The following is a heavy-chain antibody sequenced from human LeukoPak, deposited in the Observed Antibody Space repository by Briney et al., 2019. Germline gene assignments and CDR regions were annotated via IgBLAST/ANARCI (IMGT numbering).Heavy chain of an antibody. D-gene: IGHD3-9*01. CDR1: GYIFTGYY. V-gene: IGHV1-2*02. CDR3: ARTRRTGLVILDY. Sequence: ASVKVSCKASGYIFTGYYMHWVRQAPGQGLEWMGWINPNSGGTNYAQKFQGRVTMTRDTSISTAYMELSRLRSDDTAVYYCARTRRTGLVILDYWGQGTLVTVSS. CDR2: INPNSGGT. J-gene: IGHJ4*02.